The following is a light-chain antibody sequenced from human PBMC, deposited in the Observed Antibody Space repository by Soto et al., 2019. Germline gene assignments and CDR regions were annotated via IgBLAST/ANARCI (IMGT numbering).Light chain of an antibody. J-gene: IGKJ1*01. CDR1: QSISSW. V-gene: IGKV1-5*01. CDR2: GAS. CDR3: QQYNSYDMWS. Sequence: DIQMTQSPSTLSASVGDRVTITCRASQSISSWLAWYQQKPGKAPKLLIYGASNLESGVPSRFSGSGSGTEFTLTISSLQPDDFATYYCQQYNSYDMWSFGQGTKVELK.